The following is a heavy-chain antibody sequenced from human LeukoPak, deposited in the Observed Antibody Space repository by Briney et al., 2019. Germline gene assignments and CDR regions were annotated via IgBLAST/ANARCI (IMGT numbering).Heavy chain of an antibody. J-gene: IGHJ4*02. CDR3: AKGAWAADGPMGNNFAS. CDR1: GFTFSSYA. CDR2: ISHSGGST. V-gene: IGHV3-23*01. Sequence: PGGSLRLSCAASGFTFSSYAMSWVRQAPGKGLEWVSTISHSGGSTYYADSVKGRFTISRDNSKNTLTLHMNSLRIEDTSIYFCAKGAWAADGPMGNNFASWGQGTLVTVSS. D-gene: IGHD6-13*01.